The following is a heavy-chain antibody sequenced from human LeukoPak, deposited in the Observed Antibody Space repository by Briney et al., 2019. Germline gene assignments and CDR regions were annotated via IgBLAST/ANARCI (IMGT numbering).Heavy chain of an antibody. CDR2: IIPIFGTA. CDR3: ARLRGPIAAAPMDV. CDR1: GGTFSSYT. D-gene: IGHD6-13*01. V-gene: IGHV1-69*05. Sequence: SVKVSCKASGGTFSSYTISWVRQAPGQGLEWMGGIIPIFGTANYAQKFQGRVTITTDESTSTAYMELSSLRSEDTAVYYCARLRGPIAAAPMDVWGKGTTVTVSS. J-gene: IGHJ6*04.